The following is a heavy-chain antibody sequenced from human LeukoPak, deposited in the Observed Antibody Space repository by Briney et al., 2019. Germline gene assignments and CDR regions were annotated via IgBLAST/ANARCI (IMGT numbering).Heavy chain of an antibody. V-gene: IGHV4-59*01. D-gene: IGHD6-19*01. Sequence: SETLSLTCTGSGGSISSYYWSWIRQPPGKGLEWIGYIYYSGSTNYNPSLKSRVTISVDTSKNQFSLKLSSVTAADTAVYYCAREKQWLVHAFDIWGQGTMVTVSS. CDR2: IYYSGST. CDR3: AREKQWLVHAFDI. CDR1: GGSISSYY. J-gene: IGHJ3*02.